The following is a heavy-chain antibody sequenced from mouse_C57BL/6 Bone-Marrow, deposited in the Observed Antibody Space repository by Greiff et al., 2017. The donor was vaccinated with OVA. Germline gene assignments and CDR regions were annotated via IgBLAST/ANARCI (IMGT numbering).Heavy chain of an antibody. CDR1: GYTFTSYW. J-gene: IGHJ3*01. CDR3: AKDLLLRQCGFAY. D-gene: IGHD1-1*01. CDR2: IYPGSGST. V-gene: IGHV1-55*01. Sequence: VQLQQPGAELVKPGASVKMSCKASGYTFTSYWITWVKQRPGQGLEWIGDIYPGSGSTNYNEKFTSKATLTVDHSSSTASRQLSSLTSEDSAVYYGAKDLLLRQCGFAYWGQGTLVTVSA.